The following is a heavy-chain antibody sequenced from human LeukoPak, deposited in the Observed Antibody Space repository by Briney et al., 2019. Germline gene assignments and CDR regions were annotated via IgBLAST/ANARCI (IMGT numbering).Heavy chain of an antibody. Sequence: GGSLRLSCAASGFAVGNIHMNWVRQAPGKGLEWVSVIYNGAETSYADSVKGRFSISRDSSKSTLYLQMNRLRAEDTGVYYCARASRWLAFDLWGQGTLVTCSS. CDR2: IYNGAET. CDR3: ARASRWLAFDL. V-gene: IGHV3-66*01. J-gene: IGHJ4*02. D-gene: IGHD6-19*01. CDR1: GFAVGNIH.